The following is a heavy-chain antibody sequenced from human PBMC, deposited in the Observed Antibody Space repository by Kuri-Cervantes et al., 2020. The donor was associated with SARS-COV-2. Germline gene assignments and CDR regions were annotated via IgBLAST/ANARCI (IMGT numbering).Heavy chain of an antibody. CDR1: GFTFTRYS. D-gene: IGHD3-10*01. Sequence: GGSLRLSCATSGFTFTRYSFSWVRQTPDKGLEWVSYISSSSSSSDSPIYYADSVKGRFTISRDNARNSLFLQMNSLRPDDTAVYHCARGDYGSGTSFHDVFDVWGQGTMVTVSS. J-gene: IGHJ3*01. V-gene: IGHV3-48*04. CDR3: ARGDYGSGTSFHDVFDV. CDR2: ISSSSSSSDSPI.